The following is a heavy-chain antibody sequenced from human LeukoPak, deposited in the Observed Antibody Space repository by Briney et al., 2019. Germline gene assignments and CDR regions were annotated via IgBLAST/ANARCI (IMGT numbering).Heavy chain of an antibody. CDR2: INHSGST. CDR3: ARANTMIVGLDY. V-gene: IGHV4-39*07. CDR1: GGSISSSSYY. J-gene: IGHJ4*02. Sequence: SETLSLTCTVSGGSISSSSYYWSWIRQPPGKGLEWIGEINHSGSTNYNPSLKSRVTISVDTSKNQFSLKLSSVTAADTAVYYCARANTMIVGLDYWGQGTLVTVSS. D-gene: IGHD3-22*01.